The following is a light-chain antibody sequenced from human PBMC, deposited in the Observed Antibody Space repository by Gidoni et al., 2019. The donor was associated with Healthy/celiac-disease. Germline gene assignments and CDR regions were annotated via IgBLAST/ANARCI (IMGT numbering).Light chain of an antibody. CDR2: GAS. V-gene: IGKV3-15*01. CDR1: QSVSSN. CDR3: QQYNNWLRGFT. J-gene: IGKJ3*01. Sequence: EIVTTQSPATLSVSPGERATLPCRASQSVSSNLAWYQQKPGQAPRLLIYGASTRATGIPARFSGSGSGTEFTLTISSLQSEDFAVYYCQQYNNWLRGFTFXPXTKVDIK.